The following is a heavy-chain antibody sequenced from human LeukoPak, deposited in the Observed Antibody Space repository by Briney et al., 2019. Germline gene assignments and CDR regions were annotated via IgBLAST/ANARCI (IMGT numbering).Heavy chain of an antibody. V-gene: IGHV4-30-4*01. CDR3: ARLDSWYSSGLDY. CDR2: IYYSGST. D-gene: IGHD6-19*01. J-gene: IGHJ4*02. CDR1: GGSISSGDYY. Sequence: SSQTLSLTCTVSGGSISSGDYYWSWIRQPPGKGLEWIGYIYYSGSTYYNPSLKSRVTISVDTSKNQFSLKLSSVTAADTAVYYCARLDSWYSSGLDYWGQGTLVTASS.